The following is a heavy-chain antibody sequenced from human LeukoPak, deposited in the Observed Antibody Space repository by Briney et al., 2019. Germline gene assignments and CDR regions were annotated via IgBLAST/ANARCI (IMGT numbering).Heavy chain of an antibody. J-gene: IGHJ3*02. D-gene: IGHD6-13*01. CDR3: ARYGSSDAFDI. V-gene: IGHV3-21*01. CDR2: ISSSGSYI. CDR1: GFTFSSYS. Sequence: NPGGSLRLSCAASGFTFSSYSMNWVRQAPGKGLEWVSSISSSGSYIYYADSVKGRFTISRDDAKNSLYLQMNSLRAEDTAVYYCARYGSSDAFDIWGQGTMVTVSS.